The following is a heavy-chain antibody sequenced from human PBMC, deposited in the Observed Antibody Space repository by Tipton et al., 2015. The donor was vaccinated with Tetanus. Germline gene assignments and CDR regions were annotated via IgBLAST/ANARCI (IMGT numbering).Heavy chain of an antibody. CDR1: GFTFSTYP. V-gene: IGHV3-23*01. Sequence: LSLTCEASGFTFSTYPLHWVRQAPGKGLEWVAAIGDAEFVIYYADSLKGRFTISRDNSKNTLYLQMNSLRAEDTAVYYCAKGGTIMIWNYYFDSWGQGTLVTVSS. CDR2: IGDAEFVI. CDR3: AKGGTIMIWNYYFDS. D-gene: IGHD3-16*01. J-gene: IGHJ4*02.